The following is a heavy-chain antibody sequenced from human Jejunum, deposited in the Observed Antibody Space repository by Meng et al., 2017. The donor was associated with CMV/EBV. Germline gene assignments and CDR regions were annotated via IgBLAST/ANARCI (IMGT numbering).Heavy chain of an antibody. CDR1: GFTFSNYP. Sequence: GFTFSNYPMNWVRQAPGKGLEWISGISNSGGETYYADSVKGRFTISRDNLKNTLSLQLASLRAEDTAVYYCANQLPWNYYYGMDLWGQGTTVTVSS. CDR2: ISNSGGET. D-gene: IGHD2-2*01. J-gene: IGHJ6*02. V-gene: IGHV3-23*01. CDR3: ANQLPWNYYYGMDL.